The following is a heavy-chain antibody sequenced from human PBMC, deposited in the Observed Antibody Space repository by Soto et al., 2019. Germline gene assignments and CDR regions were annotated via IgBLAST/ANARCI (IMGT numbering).Heavy chain of an antibody. V-gene: IGHV3-33*01. CDR1: GFTFSSYG. Sequence: QVQLVESGGGVVQPGRSLRLSCAASGFTFSSYGMHWVRQAPGKGLEWVAVIWYDGSNKYYADSVKGRFTISRDNSKNPLYLQLNSLRAEETDVYYCARDKDLVAGTLQPYYCYYGIDVWGQGTTVTVFS. CDR2: IWYDGSNK. D-gene: IGHD5-12*01. J-gene: IGHJ6*02. CDR3: ARDKDLVAGTLQPYYCYYGIDV.